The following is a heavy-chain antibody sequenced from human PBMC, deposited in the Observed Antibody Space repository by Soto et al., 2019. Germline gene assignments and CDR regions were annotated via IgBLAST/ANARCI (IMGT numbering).Heavy chain of an antibody. CDR3: AREEDRGDAFDI. V-gene: IGHV1-69*06. CDR1: GGTFSCYA. CDR2: IIPIFGTA. Sequence: QVQLVPSGAEVKKPGSSVKVSCKASGGTFSCYAISWVRQAPGQGLEWMGGIIPIFGTANYAQKFQGRVTITADKSTSTAYMELSSLRSEDTAVYYCAREEDRGDAFDIWGQGTMVTVSS. J-gene: IGHJ3*02.